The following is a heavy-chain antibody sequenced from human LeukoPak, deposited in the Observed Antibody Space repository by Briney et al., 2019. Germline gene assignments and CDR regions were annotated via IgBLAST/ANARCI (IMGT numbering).Heavy chain of an antibody. V-gene: IGHV3-21*04. CDR1: GFTFSNYS. Sequence: GGSLRLSCAGSGFTFSNYSINWVRQAPGKGLEWVSSISPSSHYIYYADSVRGRFTISRDNARNSLYLQMNSLRDEDTAVYYCATYSSAYDYWGQGTLVTVSS. CDR2: ISPSSHYI. J-gene: IGHJ4*02. D-gene: IGHD6-25*01. CDR3: ATYSSAYDY.